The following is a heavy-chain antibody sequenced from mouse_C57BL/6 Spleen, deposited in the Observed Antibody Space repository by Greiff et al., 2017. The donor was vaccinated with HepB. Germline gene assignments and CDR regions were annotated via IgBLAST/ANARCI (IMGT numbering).Heavy chain of an antibody. J-gene: IGHJ3*01. CDR1: GYTFTSYG. Sequence: VQLKESGAELVRPGASVKLSCKASGYTFTSYGISWVKQRTGQGLEWIGGIYPRSGNTYYNEKFKGKATLTADKSSSTAYMELRSLTSEDSAVYFSARAGGFAYWGQGTLVTVSA. CDR2: IYPRSGNT. V-gene: IGHV1-81*01. D-gene: IGHD3-1*01. CDR3: ARAGGFAY.